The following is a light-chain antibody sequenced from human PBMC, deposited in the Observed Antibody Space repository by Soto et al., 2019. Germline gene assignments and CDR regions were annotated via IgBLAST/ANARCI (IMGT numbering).Light chain of an antibody. V-gene: IGLV2-14*01. CDR1: SSDVGGYNY. J-gene: IGLJ2*01. CDR3: SSYTSSSTSVV. CDR2: EVS. Sequence: QSALTQPASVSGSPGQSITISCTGTSSDVGGYNYVSWYQQHPGKAPKLMIYEVSNRPSGVSNRFSGSKSGNTASLTISGLQADDEADYYCSSYTSSSTSVVFGGGTMLTVL.